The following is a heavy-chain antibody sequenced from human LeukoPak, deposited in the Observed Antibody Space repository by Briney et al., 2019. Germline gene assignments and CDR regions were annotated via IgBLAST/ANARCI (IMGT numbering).Heavy chain of an antibody. CDR2: ISSSSSYI. CDR3: AREYSSSWTYYYYYGMDV. J-gene: IGHJ6*02. D-gene: IGHD6-13*01. CDR1: GFTFSSYS. Sequence: GGSLRLSCAASGFTFSSYSMTWVRQAPGKGLEWVSSISSSSSYIYYADSVKGRFTISRDNAKNSLYLQMNSLRAEDTAVYYCAREYSSSWTYYYYYGMDVWGQGTTVTVSS. V-gene: IGHV3-21*01.